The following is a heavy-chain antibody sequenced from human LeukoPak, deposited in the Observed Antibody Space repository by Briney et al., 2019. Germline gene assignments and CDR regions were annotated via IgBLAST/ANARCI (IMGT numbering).Heavy chain of an antibody. CDR3: AREPRDIVVVPAAMRYFQH. J-gene: IGHJ1*01. CDR2: INPNSGGT. Sequence: ASVKVSCKASGYTFTGYYMHWVRQAPGQGLEWMGWINPNSGGTNYAQKFQGRVTMTRDTSISTAYMELSRLRSDDTAVYYCAREPRDIVVVPAAMRYFQHWGQGTLVTVSS. CDR1: GYTFTGYY. V-gene: IGHV1-2*02. D-gene: IGHD2-2*01.